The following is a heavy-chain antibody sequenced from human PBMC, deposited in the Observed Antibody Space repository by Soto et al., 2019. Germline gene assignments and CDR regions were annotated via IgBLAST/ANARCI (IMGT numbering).Heavy chain of an antibody. Sequence: GGSLRLSCAASGFTFSSYAMSWVRQAPGKGLEWVSAISGSGGSTYYADSVKGRFTISRDNSKNTLYLQMNSLRAEDTAVYYCAKETSSNMVTSYGMDVWGQGTTVTVSS. CDR2: ISGSGGST. D-gene: IGHD5-18*01. V-gene: IGHV3-23*01. CDR3: AKETSSNMVTSYGMDV. J-gene: IGHJ6*02. CDR1: GFTFSSYA.